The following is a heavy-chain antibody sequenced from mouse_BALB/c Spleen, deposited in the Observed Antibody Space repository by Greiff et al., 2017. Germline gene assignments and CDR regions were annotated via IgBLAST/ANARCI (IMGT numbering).Heavy chain of an antibody. CDR3: ARHQTGYYFDY. D-gene: IGHD3-1*01. Sequence: EVQLVESGGGLVKLGGSLKLSCAASGFTFSSYYMSWVRQTPEKRLELVAAINSNGGSTYYPDTVKGRFTISRDNAKNTLYLQMSSLKSEDTALYYCARHQTGYYFDYWGQGTTLTVSS. CDR2: INSNGGST. CDR1: GFTFSSYY. V-gene: IGHV5-6-2*01. J-gene: IGHJ2*01.